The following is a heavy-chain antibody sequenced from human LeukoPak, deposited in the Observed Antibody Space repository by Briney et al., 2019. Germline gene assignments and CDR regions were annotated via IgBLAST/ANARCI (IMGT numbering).Heavy chain of an antibody. V-gene: IGHV4-59*01. Sequence: SETLSLTCTVSGGSISSYYWSWIRQPPGKRLEWIGYIYYSGSTNYNPSLKSRVTISVDTSKNQFSLKLSSVTAADTAVYYCARAVRLDYYYDSSGYYDYWGQGTLVTVSS. J-gene: IGHJ4*02. CDR1: GGSISSYY. D-gene: IGHD3-22*01. CDR2: IYYSGST. CDR3: ARAVRLDYYYDSSGYYDY.